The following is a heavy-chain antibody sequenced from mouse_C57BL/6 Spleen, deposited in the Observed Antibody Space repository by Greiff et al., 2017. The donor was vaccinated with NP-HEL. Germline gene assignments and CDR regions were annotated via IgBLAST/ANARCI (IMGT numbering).Heavy chain of an antibody. CDR3: ARDGDGYYYAMDY. Sequence: QVQLKQSGAELVKPGASVKISCKASGYAFSSYWMNWVKQRPGKGLEWIGQIYPGDGDTNYNGKFKGKATLTADKSSSTAYMQLSSLTSEDSAVYFCARDGDGYYYAMDYWGQGTSVTVSS. D-gene: IGHD2-3*01. CDR2: IYPGDGDT. CDR1: GYAFSSYW. J-gene: IGHJ4*01. V-gene: IGHV1-80*01.